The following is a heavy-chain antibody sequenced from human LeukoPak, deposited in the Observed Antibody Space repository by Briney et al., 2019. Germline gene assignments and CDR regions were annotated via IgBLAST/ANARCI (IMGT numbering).Heavy chain of an antibody. V-gene: IGHV3-30*02. CDR3: ARGYSSSWYWFDP. Sequence: GGSLRLSCAASGFTFRNYGMHWVRQAPGKGLEWVAFIRYDGNDKYDADSVKGRFTISRDNSKNSLLLQMNSLRAEDTAVYYCARGYSSSWYWFDPWGQGTLVTVSS. CDR1: GFTFRNYG. CDR2: IRYDGNDK. J-gene: IGHJ5*02. D-gene: IGHD6-13*01.